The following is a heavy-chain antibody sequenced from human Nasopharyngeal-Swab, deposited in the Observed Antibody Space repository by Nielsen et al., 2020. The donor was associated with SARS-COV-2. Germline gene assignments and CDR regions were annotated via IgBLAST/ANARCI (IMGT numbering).Heavy chain of an antibody. CDR1: GFTFSSYA. CDR3: ARTGGSYFDY. Sequence: GGSLRLSCAASGFTFSSYAMHWVRQAPGKGLEWVAVISYDGSNKYYADSVKGRLTISRDNSKNTMYLQMNSLRAEDTAVYYRARTGGSYFDYWGQGTLVTVSS. J-gene: IGHJ4*02. D-gene: IGHD1-26*01. V-gene: IGHV3-30-3*01. CDR2: ISYDGSNK.